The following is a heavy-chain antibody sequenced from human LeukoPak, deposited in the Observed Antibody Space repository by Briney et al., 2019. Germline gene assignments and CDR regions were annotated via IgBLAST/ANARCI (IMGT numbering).Heavy chain of an antibody. CDR3: AAEAFYGSGSYQFY. D-gene: IGHD3-10*01. CDR2: IKTDGSIT. J-gene: IGHJ4*02. Sequence: GGSLRLSCAASGFSFSVYWMHWVRQAPGKGPAWVSRIKTDGSITDYADSVKGRFTISRDNAKNSLSLQMNSLRAEDTAVYYCAAEAFYGSGSYQFYWGQGTLVTVSS. CDR1: GFSFSVYW. V-gene: IGHV3-74*01.